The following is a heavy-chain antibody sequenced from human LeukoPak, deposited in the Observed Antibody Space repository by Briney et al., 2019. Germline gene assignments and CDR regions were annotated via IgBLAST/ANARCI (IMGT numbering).Heavy chain of an antibody. CDR2: IYYSGST. Sequence: SETLSLTCTVSGGSISSYYWSWIRQPPGKGLEWIGYIYYSGSTNYNPSLKSRVTISVDTSKNQFSLKLSSVTAADTAVYYCAGVDRDSSSWYSDYYYYYGMDVWGQGTTVTVSS. D-gene: IGHD6-13*01. V-gene: IGHV4-59*13. CDR3: AGVDRDSSSWYSDYYYYYGMDV. J-gene: IGHJ6*02. CDR1: GGSISSYY.